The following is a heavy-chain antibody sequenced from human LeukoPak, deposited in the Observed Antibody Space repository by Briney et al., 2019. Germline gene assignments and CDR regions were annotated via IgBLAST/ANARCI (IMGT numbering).Heavy chain of an antibody. CDR1: GGSISSHY. D-gene: IGHD1-14*01. V-gene: IGHV4-59*11. CDR3: ARVLTGTTIGSFYYYYYMDV. CDR2: IYYSGST. J-gene: IGHJ6*03. Sequence: SETLSLTCTVSGGSISSHYWSWIRQPPGKGLEWIGYIYYSGSTNYNPSLKSRVTISVDTSRNQFSLKLSSVTAADTAVYYCARVLTGTTIGSFYYYYYMDVWGKGTTVTVSS.